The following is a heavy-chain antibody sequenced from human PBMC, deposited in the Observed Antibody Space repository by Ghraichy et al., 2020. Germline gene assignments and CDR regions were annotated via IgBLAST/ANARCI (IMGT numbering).Heavy chain of an antibody. CDR1: GFTFSSYA. CDR3: AKVTLWEITGHFDY. V-gene: IGHV3-23*01. CDR2: ISGSGGST. J-gene: IGHJ4*02. D-gene: IGHD1-26*01. Sequence: ESLNISCAASGFTFSSYAMSWVRQAPGKGLEWVSAISGSGGSTYYADSVKGRFTISRDNSKNTLYLQMNSLRAEDTAVYYCAKVTLWEITGHFDYWGQGTLVTVSS.